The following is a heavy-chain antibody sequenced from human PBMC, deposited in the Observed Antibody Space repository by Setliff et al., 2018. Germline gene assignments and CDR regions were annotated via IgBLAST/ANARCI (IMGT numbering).Heavy chain of an antibody. CDR1: GFTFSNYW. D-gene: IGHD3-3*01. V-gene: IGHV3-74*01. J-gene: IGHJ6*03. Sequence: GGSLRLSCAASGFTFSNYWMHWVRQAPGKGLVWVSHINRDGSNIRYADSVKGRFTISRDIAKNTLYLQINSLRAEDTAVYYCARGPTIFGAIYYMDVWGKGTTVTVSS. CDR2: INRDGSNI. CDR3: ARGPTIFGAIYYMDV.